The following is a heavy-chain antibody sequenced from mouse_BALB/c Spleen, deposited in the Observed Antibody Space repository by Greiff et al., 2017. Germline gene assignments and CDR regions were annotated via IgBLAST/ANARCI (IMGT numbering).Heavy chain of an antibody. J-gene: IGHJ1*01. V-gene: IGHV5-6-5*01. Sequence: EVQGVESGGGLVKPGGSLKLSCAASGFTFSSYAMSWVRQTPEKRLEWVASISSGGSTYYPDSVKGRFTISRDNARNILYLQMSSLRSEDTAMYYCARRPNWYFDVWGAGTTVTVSS. CDR3: ARRPNWYFDV. CDR2: ISSGGST. CDR1: GFTFSSYA.